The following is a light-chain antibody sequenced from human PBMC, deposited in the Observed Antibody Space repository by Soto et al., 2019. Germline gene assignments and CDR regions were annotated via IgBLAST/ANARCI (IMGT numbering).Light chain of an antibody. Sequence: EIVLTQSPGTLSLSPGERATLSCRASQRVSSSYLAWYQQKPGQAPRLLIYGASSRATGIPDRFSGSGSGTDFTLTIGRLEPEDFAVYFCQHYGSSPSTFGQGTKLEIK. CDR2: GAS. CDR1: QRVSSSY. V-gene: IGKV3-20*01. CDR3: QHYGSSPST. J-gene: IGKJ2*01.